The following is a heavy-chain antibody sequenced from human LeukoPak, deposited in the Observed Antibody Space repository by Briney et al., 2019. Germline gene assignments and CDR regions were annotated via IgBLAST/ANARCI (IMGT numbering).Heavy chain of an antibody. CDR1: GYTFTSYG. V-gene: IGHV1-18*01. CDR3: AREIGYCSSTSCHTLGY. CDR2: ISAYNGNT. J-gene: IGHJ4*02. D-gene: IGHD2-2*01. Sequence: ASVKVSCKASGYTFTSYGISWVRQAPGQGLEWMGWISAYNGNTNYAQKLQGRVTMTTDTSTSTAYMELRSLRSDDTAVYCCAREIGYCSSTSCHTLGYWGQGTLVTVSS.